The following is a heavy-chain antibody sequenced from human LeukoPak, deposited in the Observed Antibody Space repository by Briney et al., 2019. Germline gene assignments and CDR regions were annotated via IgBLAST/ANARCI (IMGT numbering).Heavy chain of an antibody. CDR1: GFSFTSYW. Sequence: KVSCKASGFSFTSYWIGWVRQMPGKGLEWMGIIYPGDSDTRYSPSFQGQVTISADKSISTAYLQWSSLKASDTAMYYCARHREYSYGYYYMDVWGKGTTVTVSS. J-gene: IGHJ6*03. D-gene: IGHD5-18*01. CDR3: ARHREYSYGYYYMDV. CDR2: IYPGDSDT. V-gene: IGHV5-51*01.